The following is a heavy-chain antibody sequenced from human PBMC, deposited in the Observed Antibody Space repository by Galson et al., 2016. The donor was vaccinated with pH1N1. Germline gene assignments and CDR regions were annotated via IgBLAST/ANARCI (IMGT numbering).Heavy chain of an antibody. V-gene: IGHV3-48*03. CDR1: GFTFSSSE. CDR3: ARRGESTTLVRDHFDY. J-gene: IGHJ4*02. CDR2: ISSSGSNI. Sequence: SLRLSCAASGFTFSSSEMNWVRQAPGKGLEWVSYISSSGSNIHYADSVRGRFNISRDNAKRSLYLQMNSLTAEDTAVYYCARRGESTTLVRDHFDYWGQGTLVTVSS. D-gene: IGHD2/OR15-2a*01.